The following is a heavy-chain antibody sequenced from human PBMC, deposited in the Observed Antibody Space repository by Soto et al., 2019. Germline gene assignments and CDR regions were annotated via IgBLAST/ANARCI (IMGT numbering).Heavy chain of an antibody. Sequence: GASVKVSCKASGYTFTSYAMHWVRQAPGQRLEWMGWINAGNGNTNYAQKLQGRVTMTTDTSTSTAYMELRSLRSDDTAVYYCARVGRIAAAGKRGYFDYWGQGTLVTVSS. V-gene: IGHV1-3*01. CDR3: ARVGRIAAAGKRGYFDY. J-gene: IGHJ4*02. CDR2: INAGNGNT. D-gene: IGHD6-13*01. CDR1: GYTFTSYA.